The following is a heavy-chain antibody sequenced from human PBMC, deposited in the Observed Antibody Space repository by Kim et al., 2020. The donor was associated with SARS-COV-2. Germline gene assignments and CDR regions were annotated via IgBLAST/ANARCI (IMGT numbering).Heavy chain of an antibody. CDR3: ARATTAWYSGSYSLDY. J-gene: IGHJ4*02. CDR2: SKIFGGS. CDR1: GGTISRYY. Sequence: SETLSLTCTVSGGTISRYYWSFVRQPPGKGLEMIAESKIFGGSISHVSVKSRVTISVDTTKNQFSLKLSSVTAADTAVYYCARATTAWYSGSYSLDYWGQGTLVTVAS. V-gene: IGHV4-59*01. D-gene: IGHD1-26*01.